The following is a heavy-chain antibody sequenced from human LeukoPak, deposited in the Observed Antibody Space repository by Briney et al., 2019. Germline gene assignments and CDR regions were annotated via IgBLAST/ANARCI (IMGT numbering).Heavy chain of an antibody. CDR2: IYSGGST. D-gene: IGHD3-10*01. J-gene: IGHJ4*02. V-gene: IGHV3-66*01. CDR3: ARDLENWRGIWFGELGH. CDR1: GFNVSINY. Sequence: PGGSLRLSCAASGFNVSINYMSWVRQAPGKGLEWVSVIYSGGSTYYADSVKGRFTISRDNSKNTLYLQMNSLRAEDTAVYYCARDLENWRGIWFGELGHWGQGTLVTVSS.